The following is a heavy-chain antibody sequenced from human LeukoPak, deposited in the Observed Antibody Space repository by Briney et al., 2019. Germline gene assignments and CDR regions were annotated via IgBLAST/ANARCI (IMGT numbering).Heavy chain of an antibody. CDR2: IIPILGIA. J-gene: IGHJ4*02. CDR3: ARDRRFYGSGSYAIDY. CDR1: GGTFSSYA. D-gene: IGHD3-10*01. V-gene: IGHV1-69*04. Sequence: ASVKVSCKASGGTFSSYAISWVRQAPGQGLEWMGRIIPILGIANYAQKFQGRVTITADKSTSTDYMELSSLRSEDTAVYYCARDRRFYGSGSYAIDYWGQGTLVTVSS.